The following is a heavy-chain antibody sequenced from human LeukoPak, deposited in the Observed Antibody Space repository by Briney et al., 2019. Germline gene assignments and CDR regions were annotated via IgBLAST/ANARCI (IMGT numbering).Heavy chain of an antibody. V-gene: IGHV4-4*07. Sequence: PSETLSLTCTVSGGPISSYYWSWIRQPAGKGLEWIGRIYTSGSTNYNPSLKSRVTMSVDTSKDQFSLKLSSVTAADTAVYYCARDYQVVHFYYYMDVWGKGSTVTVSS. CDR2: IYTSGST. CDR3: ARDYQVVHFYYYMDV. J-gene: IGHJ6*03. D-gene: IGHD2-2*01. CDR1: GGPISSYY.